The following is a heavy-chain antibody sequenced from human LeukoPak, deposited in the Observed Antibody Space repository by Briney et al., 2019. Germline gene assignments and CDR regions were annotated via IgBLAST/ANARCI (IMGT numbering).Heavy chain of an antibody. CDR3: ARELRHRGQGWELIDAFDI. Sequence: GSSVKVSCKASGCTFSSYAISWVRQAPGQGLELMGGIIPIFGTANYAQKFQGRVTLTTDESTSTAYMELSSLRSEDTAVYYCARELRHRGQGWELIDAFDIWGQGTMVTVSS. D-gene: IGHD1-26*01. J-gene: IGHJ3*02. V-gene: IGHV1-69*05. CDR2: IIPIFGTA. CDR1: GCTFSSYA.